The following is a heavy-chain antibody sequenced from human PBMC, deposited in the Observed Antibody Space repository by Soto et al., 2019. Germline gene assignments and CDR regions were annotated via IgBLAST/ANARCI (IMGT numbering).Heavy chain of an antibody. CDR1: GFTFSSYG. J-gene: IGHJ6*02. D-gene: IGHD6-13*01. CDR3: ASDGDSSSWYSYYYGMDV. Sequence: QVQLVESGGGVVQPGRSLRLSCAASGFTFSSYGMHWVRQAPGKGLEWVAVIWYDGSNKYYADSVKGRFTISRDNSKTTLYLQMNSLRAEDTAVYYCASDGDSSSWYSYYYGMDVWGQGTTVTVSS. CDR2: IWYDGSNK. V-gene: IGHV3-33*01.